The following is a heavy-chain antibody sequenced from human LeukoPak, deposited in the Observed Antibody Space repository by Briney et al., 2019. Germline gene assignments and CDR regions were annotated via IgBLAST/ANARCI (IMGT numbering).Heavy chain of an antibody. V-gene: IGHV3-23*01. J-gene: IGHJ3*02. CDR1: GFTFSAYA. CDR2: IRGGGTSE. Sequence: TGGSLRLSCTASGFTFSAYAMMWVRQAPGKGPEWVSAIRGGGTSEFYADSVKGRFRISRDNSKDTLFLQMNSLRAEDTAAYYCARDPNGDYIGAFDMWGPGTMVTVSS. CDR3: ARDPNGDYIGAFDM. D-gene: IGHD4-17*01.